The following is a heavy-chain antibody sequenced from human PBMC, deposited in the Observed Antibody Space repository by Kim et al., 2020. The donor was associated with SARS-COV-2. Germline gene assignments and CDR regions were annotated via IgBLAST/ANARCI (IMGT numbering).Heavy chain of an antibody. V-gene: IGHV3-30*18. CDR3: AKDLAIAAAGTILYYGMDV. Sequence: GGSLRLSCAASGFTFSSYGMHWVRQAPGKGLEWVAVISYDGSNKYYADSVKGRFTISRDNSKNTLYLQMNSLRAEDTAVYYCAKDLAIAAAGTILYYGMDVWGQGTTVTVS. CDR2: ISYDGSNK. CDR1: GFTFSSYG. D-gene: IGHD6-13*01. J-gene: IGHJ6*02.